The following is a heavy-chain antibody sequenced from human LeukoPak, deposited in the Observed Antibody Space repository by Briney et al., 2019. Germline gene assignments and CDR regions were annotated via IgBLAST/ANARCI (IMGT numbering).Heavy chain of an antibody. J-gene: IGHJ4*02. Sequence: ASVKVSCTASGYTFTSYYMHWVRQAPGQGLEWMGIINPSGGSTSYAQKFQGRVTMTRDTSTSTVYMELSSLRSEDTAVYYCAREMGYYYDSSGYPIDYWGQGTLVTVSS. CDR1: GYTFTSYY. CDR2: INPSGGST. V-gene: IGHV1-46*01. CDR3: AREMGYYYDSSGYPIDY. D-gene: IGHD3-22*01.